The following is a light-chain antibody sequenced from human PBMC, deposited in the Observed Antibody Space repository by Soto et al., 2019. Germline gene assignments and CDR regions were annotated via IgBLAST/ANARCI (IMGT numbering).Light chain of an antibody. CDR2: GAS. V-gene: IGKV3D-20*02. CDR3: QQRSNWLA. CDR1: QSVSSSY. J-gene: IGKJ4*01. Sequence: EIVLSHSPGTLSLSPCERATLSSRASQSVSSSYLAWYQQKPGQAPRLLIYGASSRATGIPDRFSGSGSGTDFTLTISRLEPEDFAIYYCQQRSNWLAFGGGTKVDIK.